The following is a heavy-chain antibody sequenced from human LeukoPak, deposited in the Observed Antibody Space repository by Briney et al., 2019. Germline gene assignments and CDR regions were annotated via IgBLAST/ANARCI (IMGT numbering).Heavy chain of an antibody. V-gene: IGHV3-43D*03. CDR3: AKGDSSGYYYGGLT. CDR1: GFTFDDYA. J-gene: IGHJ5*02. D-gene: IGHD3-22*01. CDR2: ISWDGGST. Sequence: GGSLRLSCAASGFTFDDYAMHWVRQAPGKGLEWVSLISWDGGSTYYADSVKGRFTISRDNSKNSLYLQMNSLRAEDTALYYCAKGDSSGYYYGGLTWGQGTLVTVSS.